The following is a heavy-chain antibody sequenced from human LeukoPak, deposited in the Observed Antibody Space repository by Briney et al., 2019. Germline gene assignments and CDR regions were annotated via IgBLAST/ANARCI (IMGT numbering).Heavy chain of an antibody. CDR2: IYYSGST. D-gene: IGHD3-9*01. V-gene: IGHV4-59*08. CDR3: ARHSPTDMLRYFDWLSSIDY. J-gene: IGHJ4*02. Sequence: SETLSLTCTVSGGSISSYYWSWIRQPPGKGLEWIGYIYYSGSTNYNPSLKSRVTISVDTSKNQFSLKLSSVTAAGTAVYYCARHSPTDMLRYFDWLSSIDYWGQGTLVTVSS. CDR1: GGSISSYY.